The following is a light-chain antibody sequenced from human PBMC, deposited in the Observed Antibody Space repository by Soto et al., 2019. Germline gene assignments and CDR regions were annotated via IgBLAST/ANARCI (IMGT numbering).Light chain of an antibody. J-gene: IGLJ3*02. V-gene: IGLV2-8*01. CDR2: EVT. CDR1: SSDVGGYSH. Sequence: QSVLTQPPSASGFPGQSVTISCTGTSSDVGGYSHVSWFQQHPGKAPKLIIYEVTERPSGVPDRFSASKSGNTASLTVSGLQAGDEADYYCSSYAGRFTWVFGGVTQLTVL. CDR3: SSYAGRFTWV.